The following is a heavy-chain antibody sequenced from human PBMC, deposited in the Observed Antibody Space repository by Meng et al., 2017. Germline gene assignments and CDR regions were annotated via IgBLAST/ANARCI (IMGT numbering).Heavy chain of an antibody. Sequence: HITLNASGPTLVKPTQTLTLTCTFSGFSLSTSGVGVGWIRQPPGKALEWLALIYWDDDKRYSPSLKSRLTITKDTSKNQVVLTMTNMDPVDTATYYCAHRPNVEMATYHFDYWGQGTLVTVSS. CDR3: AHRPNVEMATYHFDY. D-gene: IGHD5-24*01. V-gene: IGHV2-5*02. J-gene: IGHJ4*02. CDR2: IYWDDDK. CDR1: GFSLSTSGVG.